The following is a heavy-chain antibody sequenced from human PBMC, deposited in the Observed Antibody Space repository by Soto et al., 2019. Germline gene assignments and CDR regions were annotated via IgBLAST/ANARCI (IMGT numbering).Heavy chain of an antibody. CDR1: GYSFISYW. J-gene: IGHJ3*02. V-gene: IGHV5-51*01. D-gene: IGHD3-9*01. CDR2: IYPSDSDT. CDR3: AGPYYDILTGYYRGDAFDI. Sequence: GESLKISCKGSGYSFISYWIGWVRQMPGKGLEWMGIIYPSDSDTRYSPSFQGQVTISADKSISTAYLQWSSLKASDTAMYYCAGPYYDILTGYYRGDAFDIWGQGTMVTVSS.